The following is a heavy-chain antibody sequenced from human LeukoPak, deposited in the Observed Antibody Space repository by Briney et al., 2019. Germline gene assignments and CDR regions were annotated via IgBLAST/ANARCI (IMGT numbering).Heavy chain of an antibody. D-gene: IGHD3-22*01. CDR3: ARWMYYYDDTGFDP. J-gene: IGHJ5*02. CDR1: GGSVSDYY. CDR2: IFYSGST. V-gene: IGHV4-59*02. Sequence: SETLSLTCTVSGGSVSDYYWGWIRQPPGKGLEFIGYIFYSGSTNYNPSLKSRVTISADTSTNQFSLELSSVTAADTAVYYCARWMYYYDDTGFDPWGQGTLVTVSS.